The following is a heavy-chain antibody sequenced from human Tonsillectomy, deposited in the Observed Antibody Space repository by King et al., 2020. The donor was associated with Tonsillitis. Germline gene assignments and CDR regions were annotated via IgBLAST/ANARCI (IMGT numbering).Heavy chain of an antibody. D-gene: IGHD3-9*01. CDR1: GFTVSSYY. J-gene: IGHJ3*02. CDR2: IYSGGST. Sequence: VQLVESGGGLVQPGGSLRLSCAASGFTVSSYYMSWVRQAPGKGLEWVSVIYSGGSTYYADSVKGRFTISSHNSKNTLYLQMNSLRAGDTAEYYCAREYRGYDMLTCYVTDAFYIWGQGKMVTVSS. V-gene: IGHV3-53*04. CDR3: AREYRGYDMLTCYVTDAFYI.